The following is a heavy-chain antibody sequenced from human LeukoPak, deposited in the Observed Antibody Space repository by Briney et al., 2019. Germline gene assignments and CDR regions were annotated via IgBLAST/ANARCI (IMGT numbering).Heavy chain of an antibody. D-gene: IGHD3-3*01. V-gene: IGHV4-4*07. CDR1: GGSISSYY. CDR3: ARSLRSITILGVVTSFDY. J-gene: IGHJ4*02. Sequence: PSETLSLTCTVSGGSISSYYWSWIRQPAGKGLEWIGRICTSGSTNYNPSLKSRVTMSVDTSKNQFSLKLSSVTAADTAVYYCARSLRSITILGVVTSFDYWGQGTLVTVSS. CDR2: ICTSGST.